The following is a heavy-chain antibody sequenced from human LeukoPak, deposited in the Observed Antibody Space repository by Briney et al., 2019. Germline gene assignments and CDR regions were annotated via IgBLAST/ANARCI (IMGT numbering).Heavy chain of an antibody. Sequence: ASVKVSCKASGYTFTGYYMHWVRQAPGQGLESMGRINPNSGGTNYAQKFQGRVTMTRDTSISTAYMELSRLRSDDTAVYYCATSYGSGSYTYYYYGMDVWGQGTTVTVSS. J-gene: IGHJ6*02. CDR3: ATSYGSGSYTYYYYGMDV. D-gene: IGHD3-10*01. CDR2: INPNSGGT. CDR1: GYTFTGYY. V-gene: IGHV1-2*06.